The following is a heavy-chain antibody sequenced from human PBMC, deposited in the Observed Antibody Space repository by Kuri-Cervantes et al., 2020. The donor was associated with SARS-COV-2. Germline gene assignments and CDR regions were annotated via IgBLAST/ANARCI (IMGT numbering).Heavy chain of an antibody. Sequence: GESLKISCAVSGFTFSSYWMSWVRQAPGKGLEWVANIEQDGSGKYYVDSVRGRFIISRGNAKNSLYLQMNSLRAEDTAVYYCARDRNYYGSGTYYYYYGLDVWGQGTTVTVSS. J-gene: IGHJ6*02. V-gene: IGHV3-7*01. CDR2: IEQDGSGK. D-gene: IGHD3-10*01. CDR1: GFTFSSYW. CDR3: ARDRNYYGSGTYYYYYGLDV.